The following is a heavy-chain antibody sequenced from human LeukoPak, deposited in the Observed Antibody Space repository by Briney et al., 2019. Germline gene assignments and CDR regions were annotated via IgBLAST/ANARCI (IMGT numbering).Heavy chain of an antibody. Sequence: SETLSLTCSVSGGSITSSSYYWGWIRQPPEKGLEWIGSIYYSGSTYYNPSLKSRVTISVDTSKNQFSLKLSSVTAADTAVYYCARHGPGIAAASPDYWGQGTLVTVSS. J-gene: IGHJ4*02. CDR3: ARHGPGIAAASPDY. CDR2: IYYSGST. D-gene: IGHD6-13*01. V-gene: IGHV4-39*07. CDR1: GGSITSSSYY.